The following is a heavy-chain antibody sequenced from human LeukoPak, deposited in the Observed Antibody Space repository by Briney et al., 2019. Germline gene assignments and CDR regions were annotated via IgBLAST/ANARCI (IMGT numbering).Heavy chain of an antibody. D-gene: IGHD3-3*01. CDR3: ARVGIFGVVILAGAFDI. CDR1: GFTFDDYG. J-gene: IGHJ3*02. CDR2: INWNGGST. Sequence: GGSLRLSCAASGFTFDDYGMSWVRQAPGKGLEWVSDINWNGGSTGYADSVKGRFTISRDNAKNSLYLQMNSLRAEDTALYYCARVGIFGVVILAGAFDIWGQGTMVTVSS. V-gene: IGHV3-20*04.